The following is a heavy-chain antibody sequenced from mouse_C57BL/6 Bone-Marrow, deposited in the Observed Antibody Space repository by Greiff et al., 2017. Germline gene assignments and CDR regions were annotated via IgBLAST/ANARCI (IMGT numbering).Heavy chain of an antibody. CDR2: IDPEDGET. CDR1: GFNITDYY. V-gene: IGHV14-2*01. CDR3: ALDSNYFAWFAY. D-gene: IGHD2-5*01. J-gene: IGHJ3*01. Sequence: VQLQQSGAELVKPGASVKLSCTASGFNITDYYMHWVKQRTEQGLEWIGRIDPEDGETKYAPKFQGKATITADTSSNTAYLQLSSLTSEDTAVYYCALDSNYFAWFAYWGQGTLVTVSA.